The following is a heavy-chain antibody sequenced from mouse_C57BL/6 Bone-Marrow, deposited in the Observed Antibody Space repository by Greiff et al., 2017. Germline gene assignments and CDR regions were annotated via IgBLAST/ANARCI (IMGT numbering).Heavy chain of an antibody. V-gene: IGHV1-7*01. CDR3: ARITTVAVQGY. CDR2: INPSSGYT. Sequence: QVQLQQSGAELAKPGASVKLSCKASGYTFTSYWMHWVTQRPGQGLEWIGYINPSSGYTKYNQKFKDKATLTADKSSSTAYMQLSSLTDEDSAVYYCARITTVAVQGYWGQGTLVTVSA. J-gene: IGHJ3*01. D-gene: IGHD1-1*01. CDR1: GYTFTSYW.